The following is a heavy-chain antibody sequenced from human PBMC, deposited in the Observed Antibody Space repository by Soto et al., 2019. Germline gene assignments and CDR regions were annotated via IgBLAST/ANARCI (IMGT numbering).Heavy chain of an antibody. J-gene: IGHJ4*02. V-gene: IGHV2-5*01. CDR3: AHRPRTGSGYFYFEA. CDR1: SFSISTSGQP. CDR2: IYWNGDK. D-gene: IGHD5-12*01. Sequence: QITLKECGPALVKSTQPLLVTSFLASFSISTSGQPGGWIRQPPGKALEWLALIYWNGDKRYCPSLESRLTLTKDTAKNQVVLLMTNLDPAEPATYYCAHRPRTGSGYFYFEAWGQGRLVSVS.